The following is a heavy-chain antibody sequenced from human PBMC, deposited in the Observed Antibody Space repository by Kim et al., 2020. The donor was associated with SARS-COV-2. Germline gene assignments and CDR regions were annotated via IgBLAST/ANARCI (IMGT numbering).Heavy chain of an antibody. Sequence: VKGRFTISRDNAKNSLYLQMNSLRAEDTALYYCAKGGGYSDGYGVYFDYWGQGTLVTVSS. CDR3: AKGGGYSDGYGVYFDY. J-gene: IGHJ4*02. D-gene: IGHD5-18*01. V-gene: IGHV3-9*01.